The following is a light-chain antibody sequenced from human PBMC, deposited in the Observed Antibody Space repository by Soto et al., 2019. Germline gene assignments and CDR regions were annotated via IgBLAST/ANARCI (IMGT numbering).Light chain of an antibody. J-gene: IGKJ1*01. Sequence: ESVLTQSPGTLSLSPGERATLSCRASQSVYRNYLAWYQQKPGQAPRLLIYATSSRATDIPDRFSGSGSGTDFTLTISRLEPEDFAVYYCQQYGSSLWTLGQGTKVDIK. CDR3: QQYGSSLWT. V-gene: IGKV3-20*01. CDR2: ATS. CDR1: QSVYRNY.